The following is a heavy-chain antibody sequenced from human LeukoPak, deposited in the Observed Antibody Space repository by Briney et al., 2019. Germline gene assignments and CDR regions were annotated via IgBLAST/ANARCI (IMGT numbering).Heavy chain of an antibody. V-gene: IGHV4-4*07. CDR3: ARDLGSSWYPRFDY. CDR2: IYTGGST. CDR1: GGSISSYY. Sequence: SETLSLTCTVSGGSISSYYWSWIRQPAGKGLEWIGRIYTGGSTNYNPSLKSRVTMSVDTSKNQFSLKLSSVTAADTAVYYCARDLGSSWYPRFDYWGQGTLVTVSS. D-gene: IGHD6-13*01. J-gene: IGHJ4*02.